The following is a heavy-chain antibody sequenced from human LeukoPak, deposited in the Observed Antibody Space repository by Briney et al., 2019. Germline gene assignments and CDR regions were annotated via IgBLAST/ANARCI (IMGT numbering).Heavy chain of an antibody. D-gene: IGHD3-22*01. J-gene: IGHJ3*02. CDR1: GFTFRDAA. V-gene: IGHV3-23*01. CDR3: ARVGYYYDSSGYQDTFDI. CDR2: IGSSGVST. Sequence: GGSLRLSCAASGFTFRDAAMTWVRQAPGKGLEWVSLIGSSGVSTHYVDSVKGRFTISRDNAKNSLYLQMNSLRAEDTAVYYCARVGYYYDSSGYQDTFDIWGQGTMVTVSS.